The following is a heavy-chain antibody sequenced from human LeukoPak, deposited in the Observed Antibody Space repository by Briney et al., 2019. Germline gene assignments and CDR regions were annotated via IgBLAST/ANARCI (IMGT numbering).Heavy chain of an antibody. Sequence: PGRSLRLSCAASGFTFSSYGMHWVRQAPGKGLEWVAVIWYDGSNKYYADSVKGRFTISRDNSKNTVYLQMNSLRAEDTAVYNCARDYGGNLDYWGQRTLVTVSS. CDR2: IWYDGSNK. V-gene: IGHV3-33*01. D-gene: IGHD4-23*01. CDR1: GFTFSSYG. J-gene: IGHJ4*02. CDR3: ARDYGGNLDY.